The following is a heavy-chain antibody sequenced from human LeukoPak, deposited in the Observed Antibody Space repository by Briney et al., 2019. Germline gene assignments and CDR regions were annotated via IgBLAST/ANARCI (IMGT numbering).Heavy chain of an antibody. CDR1: GFIFSAYG. J-gene: IGHJ4*02. CDR2: TRFDGSIK. V-gene: IGHV3-33*01. D-gene: IGHD1-1*01. Sequence: PGGSLRLSCAVSGFIFSAYGFHWVRQAPGKGLEWVAVTRFDGSIKQYADSVKGRFTISRDDSKNTLYLQMNFLQSEDTAVYYCARWGGTRQYYFDYWGQGTLVTVSS. CDR3: ARWGGTRQYYFDY.